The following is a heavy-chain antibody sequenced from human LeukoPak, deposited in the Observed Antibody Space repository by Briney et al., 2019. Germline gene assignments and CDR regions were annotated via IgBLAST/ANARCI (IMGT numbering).Heavy chain of an antibody. D-gene: IGHD3-10*01. CDR1: GYTFTSYG. CDR3: ARDLEVVTMVRGVIDVNFDY. J-gene: IGHJ4*02. CDR2: ISAYNGNT. V-gene: IGHV1-18*01. Sequence: GASVEVSCKASGYTFTSYGISWVRQAPGQGLEWMGWISAYNGNTNYAQKLQGRVTMTTDTSTSTAYMELRSLRSDDTAVYYCARDLEVVTMVRGVIDVNFDYWGQGTLVTVSS.